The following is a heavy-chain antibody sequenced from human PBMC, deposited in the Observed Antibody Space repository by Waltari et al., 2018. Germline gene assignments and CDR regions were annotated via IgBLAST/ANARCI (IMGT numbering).Heavy chain of an antibody. CDR1: GGSISSYY. Sequence: QVQLQESGPGLVKPSETLSLTCTVSGGSISSYYWSWIRQPPGKGLEWIGYIYYSGSTNYNPSLKSRVTISVDTSKNQFSLKLSSVTAADTAVYYCARHVFDDSSGYYYGAFDIWGQGTMVTVSS. CDR3: ARHVFDDSSGYYYGAFDI. CDR2: IYYSGST. V-gene: IGHV4-59*08. D-gene: IGHD3-22*01. J-gene: IGHJ3*02.